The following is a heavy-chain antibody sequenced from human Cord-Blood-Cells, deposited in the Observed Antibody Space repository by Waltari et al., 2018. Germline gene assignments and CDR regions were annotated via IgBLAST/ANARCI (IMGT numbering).Heavy chain of an antibody. CDR2: INPNSGGT. CDR3: AEGTMVRGVIPKDWFDP. J-gene: IGHJ5*02. Sequence: QVQLVQSGAEVKKPGASVKVSCKASGYTFTGYYMHWVRQAPGQGLEWMGWINPNSGGTNYAQKFQGRGTMTRETSISTAYMELSRLRSDDTAVYYCAEGTMVRGVIPKDWFDPWGQGTLVTVSS. D-gene: IGHD3-10*01. CDR1: GYTFTGYY. V-gene: IGHV1-2*02.